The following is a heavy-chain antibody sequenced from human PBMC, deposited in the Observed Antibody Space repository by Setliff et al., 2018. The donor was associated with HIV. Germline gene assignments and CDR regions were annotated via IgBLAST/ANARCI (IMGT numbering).Heavy chain of an antibody. CDR2: ISGSGGYS. J-gene: IGHJ5*02. CDR1: GFTLSNYA. Sequence: GSLRLSCAASGFTLSNYAMSWVRQAPGKGLEWVSGISGSGGYSYYADSVQGRFTISSDNSKNTLYLQMNSLRVEDTAVYFCVRTPTTYYDILTGYRFDPWGQGTLVTVSS. CDR3: VRTPTTYYDILTGYRFDP. V-gene: IGHV3-23*01. D-gene: IGHD3-9*01.